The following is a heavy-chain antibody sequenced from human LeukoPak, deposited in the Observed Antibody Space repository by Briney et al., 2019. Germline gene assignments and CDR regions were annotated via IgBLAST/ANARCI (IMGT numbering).Heavy chain of an antibody. D-gene: IGHD6-13*01. Sequence: GGSLRLSCAASGFTFSSYAMSWVRQAPGKGLEWVSAISGSGGSTYYADSVKGRLTISRDNSKNTLYLQMNSLRAEDTAVYYCAKAGAAAGITLGRTGYFDYWGQGTLVTVSS. CDR2: ISGSGGST. CDR1: GFTFSSYA. J-gene: IGHJ4*02. V-gene: IGHV3-23*01. CDR3: AKAGAAAGITLGRTGYFDY.